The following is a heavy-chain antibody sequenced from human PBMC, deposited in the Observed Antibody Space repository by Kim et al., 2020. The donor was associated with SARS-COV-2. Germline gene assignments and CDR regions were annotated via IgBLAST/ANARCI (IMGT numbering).Heavy chain of an antibody. CDR1: GFSLSNARMG. CDR3: ARIHGIVTIFGVVISHFDY. J-gene: IGHJ4*02. V-gene: IGHV2-26*01. Sequence: SGPTLVNPTETLTLTCTVSGFSLSNARMGVSWIRQPPGKALEWLAHIFSNDEKSYSTSLKSRLTISKDTSKSQVVLTMTNMDPVDTATYYCARIHGIVTIFGVVISHFDYWGQGTLVTVSS. CDR2: IFSNDEK. D-gene: IGHD3-3*01.